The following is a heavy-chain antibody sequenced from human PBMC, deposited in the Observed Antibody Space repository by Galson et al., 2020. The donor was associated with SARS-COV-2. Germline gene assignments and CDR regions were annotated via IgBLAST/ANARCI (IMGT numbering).Heavy chain of an antibody. CDR2: ISYDGSFK. J-gene: IGHJ6*02. CDR3: AKDHAIAVAVYYYYGLDV. D-gene: IGHD6-19*01. Sequence: GGSLRLSCVASGFIFSTYGVHWVRQAPGKGLEWVATISYDGSFKYYADSVKGRFTISRDNSKNTLFLQMNSLGAEDTAMYYCAKDHAIAVAVYYYYGLDVWGQGTMVTVSS. CDR1: GFIFSTYG. V-gene: IGHV3-30*18.